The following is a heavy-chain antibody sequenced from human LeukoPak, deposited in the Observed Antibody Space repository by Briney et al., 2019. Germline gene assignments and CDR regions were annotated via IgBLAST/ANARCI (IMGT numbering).Heavy chain of an antibody. D-gene: IGHD6-6*01. CDR2: INHSGST. CDR1: GGSFSGYY. CDR3: ARETSAIAARRFDY. V-gene: IGHV4-34*01. Sequence: KPSETLSLTCAVYGGSFSGYYWSWIRQPPGKGLEWIGEINHSGSTNYNPSLKSRVTISVDTSKNQFSLKLSSVTAADTAVYYCARETSAIAARRFDYWGQGTLVTVSS. J-gene: IGHJ4*02.